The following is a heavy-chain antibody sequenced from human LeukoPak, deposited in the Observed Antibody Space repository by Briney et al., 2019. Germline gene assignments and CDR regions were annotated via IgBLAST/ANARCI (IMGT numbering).Heavy chain of an antibody. J-gene: IGHJ4*02. CDR3: AKAASYNWNGGYYFDY. Sequence: GGSLRLSCAASGFTFSDYYMSWIRQAPGKGLEWVSYISSSGSTIYYADSVKGRFTISRDNAKNSLYLQMNSLRAEDTALYYCAKAASYNWNGGYYFDYWGQGTLVTVSS. CDR2: ISSSGSTI. CDR1: GFTFSDYY. V-gene: IGHV3-11*01. D-gene: IGHD1-1*01.